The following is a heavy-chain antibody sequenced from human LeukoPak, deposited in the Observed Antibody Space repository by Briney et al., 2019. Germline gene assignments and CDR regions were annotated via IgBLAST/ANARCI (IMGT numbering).Heavy chain of an antibody. CDR3: ARDFSYRQFDY. Sequence: PGGSLRLSCAASGIAFSDSFMAWVRQAPGKGLEWGAEISPDGSGSSYVDSVVGRFTISRDNSKNALYLQMNSLRVEETAVYYCARDFSYRQFDYWGLGTLVTVSS. J-gene: IGHJ4*02. CDR1: GIAFSDSF. CDR2: ISPDGSGS. D-gene: IGHD2/OR15-2a*01. V-gene: IGHV3-7*01.